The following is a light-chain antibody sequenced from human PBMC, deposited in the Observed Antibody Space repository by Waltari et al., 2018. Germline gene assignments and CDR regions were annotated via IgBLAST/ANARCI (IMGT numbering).Light chain of an antibody. CDR3: QVWDSSPETVV. V-gene: IGLV3-21*01. CDR2: DDN. Sequence: SYVLTQPPSASVAPGKTATIACGGNNVGGKSVQWDQQKPGQAPVLVVHDDNARPSGIPDRFSGSTAGDTATLTISRVEVGDEADYYCQVWDSSPETVVFGGGTKLTVL. J-gene: IGLJ2*01. CDR1: NVGGKS.